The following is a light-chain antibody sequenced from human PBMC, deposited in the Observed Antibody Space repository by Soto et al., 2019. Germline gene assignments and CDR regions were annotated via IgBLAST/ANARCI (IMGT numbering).Light chain of an antibody. CDR3: EQYNNWHALT. V-gene: IGKV3-15*01. J-gene: IGKJ4*01. CDR1: QSVSSN. CDR2: AAS. Sequence: EIVMTQSPATLSVSPGERATLSCRASQSVSSNLACYQQKLGQAPRLLFYAASTRYTAIPARFSGSGSGTECTLTISRLQSKGFVVYYYEQYNNWHALTFGGGTKVEIK.